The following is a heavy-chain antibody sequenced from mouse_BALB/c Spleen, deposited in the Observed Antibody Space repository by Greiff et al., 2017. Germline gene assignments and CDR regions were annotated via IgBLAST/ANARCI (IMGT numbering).Heavy chain of an antibody. CDR3: DRNVGVYAMDY. CDR1: GFSLTSYG. J-gene: IGHJ4*01. Sequence: QVQLKESGPGLVAPSQSLSITCTVSGFSLTSYGVSWVRQPPGKGLEWLGVIWGDGGTNYHSALISRLSISKDNSRGQVLLRLNSLQTDDKAREYRDRNVGVYAMDYWGQGTSVTVSS. D-gene: IGHD3-3*01. CDR2: IWGDGGT. V-gene: IGHV2-3*01.